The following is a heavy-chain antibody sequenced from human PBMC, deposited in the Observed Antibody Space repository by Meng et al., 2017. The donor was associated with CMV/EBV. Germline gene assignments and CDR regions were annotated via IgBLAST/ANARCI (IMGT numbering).Heavy chain of an antibody. CDR3: ARVERSSAWYYYYGMDV. CDR2: IYYSGST. CDR1: GGSISSSSYY. J-gene: IGHJ6*02. Sequence: ESLKISCTVSGGSISSSSYYWGWIRQPPGKGLEWIGSIYYSGSTYYNPSLKSRVTISVDTSKNQFSLKLSSVTAADTAVYYCARVERSSAWYYYYGMDVWGQGTTVTVSS. D-gene: IGHD6-6*01. V-gene: IGHV4-39*07.